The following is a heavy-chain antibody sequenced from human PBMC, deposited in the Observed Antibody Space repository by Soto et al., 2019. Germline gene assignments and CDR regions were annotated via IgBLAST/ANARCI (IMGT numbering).Heavy chain of an antibody. J-gene: IGHJ4*02. D-gene: IGHD6-19*01. CDR3: AKDYIAVAGTYVDY. V-gene: IGHV3-48*01. Sequence: PGGSLRLSCAASGFTFSSYSMNWVRQAPGKGLEWVSYISSSSSTIYYADSVKGRFTISRDNSKNTLYLQMNSLRAEDTAVYYCAKDYIAVAGTYVDYWGQGTLVTVSS. CDR2: ISSSSSTI. CDR1: GFTFSSYS.